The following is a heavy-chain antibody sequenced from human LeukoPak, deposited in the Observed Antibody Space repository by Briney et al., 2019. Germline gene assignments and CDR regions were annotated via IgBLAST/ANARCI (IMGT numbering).Heavy chain of an antibody. V-gene: IGHV4-4*07. CDR1: GGSISSYY. Sequence: SETLSLTCTVSGGSISSYYWSWIRQPAGKGLEWIGRIYTSGSTNYNPSLKSRVTMSVDTSKNQFSLKLSSVTAADTAVYYCARGRRQWLEPPSDYYYYMDVWGKGTTVTVSS. J-gene: IGHJ6*03. CDR2: IYTSGST. D-gene: IGHD6-19*01. CDR3: ARGRRQWLEPPSDYYYYMDV.